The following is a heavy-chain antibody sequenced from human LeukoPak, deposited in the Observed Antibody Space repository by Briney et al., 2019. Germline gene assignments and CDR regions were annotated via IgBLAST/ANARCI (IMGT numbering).Heavy chain of an antibody. CDR2: IKSKTDGGTT. D-gene: IGHD5-12*01. CDR3: KSGYDPRRNAFDI. J-gene: IGHJ3*02. V-gene: IGHV3-15*01. Sequence: GGSLRLSCAASGFTFSNAWMSWVRQAPGKGLERVGRIKSKTDGGTTDYAAPVKGRFTISRDDSKNTLYLQMNSLKTEDTAVYYCKSGYDPRRNAFDIWGQGTMVTVSS. CDR1: GFTFSNAW.